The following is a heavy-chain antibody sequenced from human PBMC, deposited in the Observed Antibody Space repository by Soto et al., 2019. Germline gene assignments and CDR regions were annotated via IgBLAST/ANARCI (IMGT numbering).Heavy chain of an antibody. D-gene: IGHD3-10*01. V-gene: IGHV1-3*01. CDR1: GFTFVMYA. CDR3: ARAGWFAEGYFDF. CDR2: INAGNGHT. Sequence: ASVKVSCKASGFTFVMYAIHWVGQAPGQGLEWMAWINAGNGHTTYSQKFQGRVTITRDTSARTVYMELRSLRFEDTATYYCARAGWFAEGYFDFRGQGTAVSV. J-gene: IGHJ4*02.